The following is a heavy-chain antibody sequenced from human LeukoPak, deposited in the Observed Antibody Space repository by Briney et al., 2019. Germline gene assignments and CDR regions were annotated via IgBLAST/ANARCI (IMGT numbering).Heavy chain of an antibody. J-gene: IGHJ6*02. Sequence: PGGSLRLSCAASGFTFSSYGMHWVRQAPGKGLEWVAFTRYDGSNKYYADSVKGRFTISRDNSKNTLYLQMNSLRAEDTAVYYCAKAPNYYGSGSYYTLYYYYGMDVWGQGTTVTVSS. V-gene: IGHV3-30*02. D-gene: IGHD3-10*01. CDR3: AKAPNYYGSGSYYTLYYYYGMDV. CDR1: GFTFSSYG. CDR2: TRYDGSNK.